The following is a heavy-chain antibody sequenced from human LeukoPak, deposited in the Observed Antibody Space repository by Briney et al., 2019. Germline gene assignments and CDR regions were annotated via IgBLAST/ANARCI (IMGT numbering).Heavy chain of an antibody. Sequence: GGSLRLSCAASGFTFRNHGMHWVRQAPGKGPEWVAVMWFDGSDKYYADSVKGRFTISRDNAKNSLYLQMNSLRAEDTAVYYCARDKTSSGWYWFDPWGQGTLVTVSS. D-gene: IGHD6-19*01. CDR2: MWFDGSDK. CDR3: ARDKTSSGWYWFDP. CDR1: GFTFRNHG. J-gene: IGHJ5*02. V-gene: IGHV3-33*01.